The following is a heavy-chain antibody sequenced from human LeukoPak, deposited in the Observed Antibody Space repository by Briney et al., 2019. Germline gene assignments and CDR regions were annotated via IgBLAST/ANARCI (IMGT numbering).Heavy chain of an antibody. CDR3: ARRYSSGWYHFDY. Sequence: SETLSLTCAVYGGSFSGYYWSWIRQPPGKGLEWIGEINHSGSTNYNPSLKSRVTISVDTSKNQFSLKLSSVTATDTAVYYCARRYSSGWYHFDYWGQGTLVTVSS. V-gene: IGHV4-34*01. D-gene: IGHD6-19*01. CDR1: GGSFSGYY. J-gene: IGHJ4*02. CDR2: INHSGST.